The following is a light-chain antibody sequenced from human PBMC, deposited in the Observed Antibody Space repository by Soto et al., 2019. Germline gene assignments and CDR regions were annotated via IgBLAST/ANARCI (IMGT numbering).Light chain of an antibody. CDR1: QNIKTN. J-gene: IGKJ1*01. Sequence: DTVLTQSPATLSVSQGERATLSCRASQNIKTNLAWYQHKPGQAPRFLIYAASNRATGIPARFSGSGSGTEFTLTISSLQSEDFAVYYCQQYNNWPPTWTFGQGTKVDIK. CDR2: AAS. CDR3: QQYNNWPPTWT. V-gene: IGKV3D-15*01.